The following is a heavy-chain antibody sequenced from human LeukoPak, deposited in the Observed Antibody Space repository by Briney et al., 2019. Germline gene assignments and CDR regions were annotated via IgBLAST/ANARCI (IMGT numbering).Heavy chain of an antibody. J-gene: IGHJ4*02. Sequence: PGDSLTLFCAVSGFTFSSYCMHWVRQAPGKGLVWVPHINSARSNKSYAESVKGRFTISRDKAKNTLYLQMNSLRVEDTAVYYCARDRGYSQDYWGQGTLVTVS. CDR3: ARDRGYSQDY. D-gene: IGHD3-10*01. CDR1: GFTFSSYC. CDR2: INSARSNK. V-gene: IGHV3-74*01.